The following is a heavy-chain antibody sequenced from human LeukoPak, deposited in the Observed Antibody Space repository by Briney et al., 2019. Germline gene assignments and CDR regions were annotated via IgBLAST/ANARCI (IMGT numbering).Heavy chain of an antibody. Sequence: PSETLSLTCTVSGGSISSYYWSWIRQPPGKGLAWIGYIYYSGSTNYNPSLKSRVTISVDTSKNQFSLKLSSVTAADTAVYYCARTSPATPLLRYFDWSSSPMDVWGQGTTVTVSS. CDR3: ARTSPATPLLRYFDWSSSPMDV. CDR1: GGSISSYY. CDR2: IYYSGST. D-gene: IGHD3-9*01. J-gene: IGHJ6*02. V-gene: IGHV4-59*01.